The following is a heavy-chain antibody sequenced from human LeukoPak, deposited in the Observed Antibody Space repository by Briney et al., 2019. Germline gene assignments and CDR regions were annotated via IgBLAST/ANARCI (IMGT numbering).Heavy chain of an antibody. D-gene: IGHD3-10*01. Sequence: HAGGSLRLSCAASGFTFTSYALSWVRQAPGKGLEWVSGFSGSGGITYYADSVKGRFTISRHNSKNTLYLQMNSLRAEDTAVYYCAREGKPYGSGSPSWGQGTLVTVSS. CDR2: FSGSGGIT. CDR3: AREGKPYGSGSPS. J-gene: IGHJ5*02. V-gene: IGHV3-23*01. CDR1: GFTFTSYA.